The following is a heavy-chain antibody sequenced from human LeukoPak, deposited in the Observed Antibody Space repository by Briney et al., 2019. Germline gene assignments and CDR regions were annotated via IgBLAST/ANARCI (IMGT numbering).Heavy chain of an antibody. CDR2: IKQDGSEK. J-gene: IGHJ6*02. CDR1: GFTFSSYW. CDR3: ARVRTSPQYYYYGMDV. V-gene: IGHV3-7*03. Sequence: PGGSLRLSCAASGFTFSSYWMSWVRQAPGKELEWVANIKQDGSEKYYVDSVKGRFTISRDNAKNSLYLQMNSLRAEDTAVYYCARVRTSPQYYYYGMDVWGQGTTVTVSS.